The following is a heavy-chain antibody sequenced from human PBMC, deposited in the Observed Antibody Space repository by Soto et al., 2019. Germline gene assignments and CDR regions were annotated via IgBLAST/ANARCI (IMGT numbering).Heavy chain of an antibody. CDR1: GFTFSSYS. J-gene: IGHJ5*02. D-gene: IGHD3-3*01. CDR3: ARDRVLRFLEWLPGSNWFDT. V-gene: IGHV3-21*01. CDR2: ISSSSSYI. Sequence: RLSCAASGFTFSSYSMNWVRQAPGKGLEWVSSISSSSSYIYYADSVKGRFTISRDNAKNSLYLQMNSLRAEDTAVYYCARDRVLRFLEWLPGSNWFDTSGQGTLVTVSS.